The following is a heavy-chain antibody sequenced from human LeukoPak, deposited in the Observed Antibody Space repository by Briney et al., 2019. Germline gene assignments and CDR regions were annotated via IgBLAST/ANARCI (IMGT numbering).Heavy chain of an antibody. D-gene: IGHD3-10*01. CDR3: ARSPITMVRGVAYYFDY. Sequence: GSLRLSCAASGFTFSSYDMHWVRQATGKGLEWVSAIGTAGDTYYPGSVKGRFTISRENAKHSLYLQMNSLRAGDTAVYYCARSPITMVRGVAYYFDYWGQGTLVTVSS. CDR2: IGTAGDT. CDR1: GFTFSSYD. J-gene: IGHJ4*02. V-gene: IGHV3-13*01.